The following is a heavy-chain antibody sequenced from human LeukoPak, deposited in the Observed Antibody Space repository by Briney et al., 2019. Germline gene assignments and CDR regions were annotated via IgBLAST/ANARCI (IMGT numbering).Heavy chain of an antibody. V-gene: IGHV3-48*01. CDR1: GFTFSSYS. Sequence: GGSLRLSCAASGFTFSSYSMNWVRQAPGKGLEWVSYISSSSSTIYYADSVKGRFTISRDKAKNSLYLQMNSLRAEDTAVYYCAREYCSSTSCLYDCWGQGTLVTVSS. CDR2: ISSSSSTI. J-gene: IGHJ4*02. CDR3: AREYCSSTSCLYDC. D-gene: IGHD2-2*01.